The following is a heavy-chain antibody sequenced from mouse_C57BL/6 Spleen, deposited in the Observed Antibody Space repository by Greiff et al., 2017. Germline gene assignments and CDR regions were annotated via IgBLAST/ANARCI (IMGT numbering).Heavy chain of an antibody. V-gene: IGHV5-9-1*02. CDR1: GFTFSSYA. CDR2: ISSGGDYI. J-gene: IGHJ1*03. Sequence: EVKLVESGEGLVKPGGSLKLSCAASGFTFSSYAMSWVRQTPEKRLEWVAYISSGGDYIYYADTVKGRFTISRDNARNTLYLQMSSLKSEDTAMYYCTREGYGSSPWYFDVWGTGTTVTVSS. D-gene: IGHD1-1*01. CDR3: TREGYGSSPWYFDV.